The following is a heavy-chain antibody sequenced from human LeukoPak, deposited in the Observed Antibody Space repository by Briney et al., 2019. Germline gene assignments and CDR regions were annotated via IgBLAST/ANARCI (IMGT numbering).Heavy chain of an antibody. CDR2: INPNSGGT. Sequence: ASVKVSCKASGYTFTGYYMHWVRQSPGQGLEWMGWINPNSGGTNYAQKFQGRVTMTRDTSISTAYMELSRLRSDDTAVYYCARAAVDTATYGMDVWGQGTTVTVSS. D-gene: IGHD5-18*01. CDR3: ARAAVDTATYGMDV. J-gene: IGHJ6*02. V-gene: IGHV1-2*02. CDR1: GYTFTGYY.